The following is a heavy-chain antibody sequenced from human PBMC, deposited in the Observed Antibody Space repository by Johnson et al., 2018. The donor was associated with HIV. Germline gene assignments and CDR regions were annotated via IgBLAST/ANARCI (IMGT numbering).Heavy chain of an antibody. V-gene: IGHV3-30-3*01. CDR3: ASYKSRGWAFDI. D-gene: IGHD3-10*01. CDR1: GFTFRSYA. J-gene: IGHJ3*02. CDR2: ISYDGSKK. Sequence: QVQLVESGGGVVQPGRSLRLSCAASGFTFRSYAMHWVRQAPGKGLEWVAVISYDGSKKYYADSVKGRFTVSRDNSKNTLYLQMNSLRTEDTAVYSCASYKSRGWAFDIWGQGTMVTVSS.